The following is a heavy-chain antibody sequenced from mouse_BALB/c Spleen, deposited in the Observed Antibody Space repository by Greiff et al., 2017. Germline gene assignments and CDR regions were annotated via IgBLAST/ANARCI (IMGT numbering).Heavy chain of an antibody. Sequence: EVHLVESGGGLVKPGGSLKLSCAASGFTFSDYYMYWVRQTPEKRLEWVATISDGGSYTYYPDSVKGRFTISRDNAKNNLYLQMSSLKSEDTAMYYCARGIVATDWYFDVWGAGTTVTVSS. CDR3: ARGIVATDWYFDV. D-gene: IGHD1-1*01. CDR2: ISDGGSYT. V-gene: IGHV5-4*02. CDR1: GFTFSDYY. J-gene: IGHJ1*01.